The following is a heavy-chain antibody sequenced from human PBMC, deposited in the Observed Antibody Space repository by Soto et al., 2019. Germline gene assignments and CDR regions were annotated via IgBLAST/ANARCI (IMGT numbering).Heavy chain of an antibody. CDR1: GFTFSSYS. D-gene: IGHD3-10*01. V-gene: IGHV3-23*01. CDR2: FRSGGDDDTT. CDR3: EKKVNSGSGSQFFDY. Sequence: GGSLRLSCAASGFTFSSYSMSWVRQAPGKGLEWVSGFRSGGDDDTTYYADSVRGRFTISRDNSKNTLFLQMNILRAEETDIYYCEKKVNSGSGSQFFDYWGQGTLVTVSS. J-gene: IGHJ4*02.